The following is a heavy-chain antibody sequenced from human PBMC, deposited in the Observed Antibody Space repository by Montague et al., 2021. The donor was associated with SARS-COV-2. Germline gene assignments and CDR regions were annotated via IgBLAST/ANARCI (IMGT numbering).Heavy chain of an antibody. D-gene: IGHD5-12*01. CDR2: INYSGIT. J-gene: IGHJ4*02. CDR3: ARSGWLTRGFDS. Sequence: SETLSLTCTVSGGSISTYYWSWIRQPPRKGLEWIAYINYSGITNHNPSLKSRVSVSLDTSKNHFSLSLKSVTAADTAVYYCARSGWLTRGFDSWGQGTLVFVSS. CDR1: GGSISTYY. V-gene: IGHV4-59*01.